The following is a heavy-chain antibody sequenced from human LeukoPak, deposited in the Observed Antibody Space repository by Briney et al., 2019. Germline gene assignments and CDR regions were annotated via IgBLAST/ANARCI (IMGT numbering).Heavy chain of an antibody. D-gene: IGHD4-23*01. V-gene: IGHV3-23*01. J-gene: IGHJ4*02. Sequence: GGSLRLSCAASGFAFSSFTMTWVRHSPRKGLQWVSGISDSGSSTYYADSVKGRFTISRDNSKNTLYLQMDSLRAEDTAVYYCARGQRWYPFDYWGQGTLVTVSS. CDR3: ARGQRWYPFDY. CDR2: ISDSGSST. CDR1: GFAFSSFT.